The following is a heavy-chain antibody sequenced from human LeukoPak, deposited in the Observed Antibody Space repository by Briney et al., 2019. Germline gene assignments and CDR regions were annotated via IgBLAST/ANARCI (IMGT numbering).Heavy chain of an antibody. CDR2: ISWNSGSI. J-gene: IGHJ3*02. CDR1: GFTFDDYA. Sequence: PGGSLRLSCAASGFTFDDYAMHLVRQAPGKGLEWVSGISWNSGSIGYADSVKGRFTISRDNAKNSLYLQMNSLRAEDTALYYCAKVPYSSGWYLAFDIWGQGTMVTVSS. CDR3: AKVPYSSGWYLAFDI. D-gene: IGHD6-19*01. V-gene: IGHV3-9*01.